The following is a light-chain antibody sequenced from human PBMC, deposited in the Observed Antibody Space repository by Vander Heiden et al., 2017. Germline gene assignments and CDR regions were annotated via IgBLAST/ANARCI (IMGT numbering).Light chain of an antibody. J-gene: IGLJ3*02. CDR3: QSCDNTLKTCV. CDR1: RSICD. CDR2: GAN. Sequence: QSVLTQPPSVSVPPGQRLTIPCTGVRSICDVHWYQHVPGTAPRLRISGANSRPSGVPDRFSVFKSGTSVSLAISALEPGDDGDYYCQSCDNTLKTCVFGGGTKVT. V-gene: IGLV1-40*01.